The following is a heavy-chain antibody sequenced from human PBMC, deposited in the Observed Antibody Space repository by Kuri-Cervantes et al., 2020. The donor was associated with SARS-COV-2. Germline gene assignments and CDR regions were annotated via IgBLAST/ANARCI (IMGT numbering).Heavy chain of an antibody. CDR3: ARRYGYYYYYMDV. CDR2: IDPNTGDT. D-gene: IGHD4-17*01. J-gene: IGHJ6*03. Sequence: ASVKVSCNASGYTFTSFSIDWVRQATGHGLEWVGWIDPNTGDTGYAQQFQGRVTMTRNTSINTAYMELSRLQADDTAVYFCARRYGYYYYYMDVWGKGTTVTVSS. CDR1: GYTFTSFS. V-gene: IGHV1-8*01.